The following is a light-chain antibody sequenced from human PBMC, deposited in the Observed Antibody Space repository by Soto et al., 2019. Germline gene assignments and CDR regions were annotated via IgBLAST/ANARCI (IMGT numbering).Light chain of an antibody. CDR3: QQYHIYSGT. CDR1: QTIDSW. J-gene: IGKJ1*01. CDR2: KAS. V-gene: IGKV1-5*03. Sequence: DIQMTQSPSTLSASVGDRVTITSRASQTIDSWLAWYQQRPGKPPNLLIYKASTLASGVPSRFSGSGSGTEFTLTINSLQPDDFATYYCQQYHIYSGTFGQGTKVEIK.